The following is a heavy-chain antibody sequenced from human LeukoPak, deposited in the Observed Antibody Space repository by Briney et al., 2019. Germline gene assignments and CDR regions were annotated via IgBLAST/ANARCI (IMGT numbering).Heavy chain of an antibody. J-gene: IGHJ6*03. V-gene: IGHV3-64*01. CDR1: GFTFSSYS. CDR3: ARVRMGATVSDYYYYYMDV. D-gene: IGHD1-26*01. CDR2: IISNGGST. Sequence: GGSLRLSCAASGFTFSSYSTHWVRQAPGKGLESVSAIISNGGSTYYANSVKGRFTISRDNSKNTLYLQMGSLRAEDMAVYHCARVRMGATVSDYYYYYMDVWGKGTTVTVSS.